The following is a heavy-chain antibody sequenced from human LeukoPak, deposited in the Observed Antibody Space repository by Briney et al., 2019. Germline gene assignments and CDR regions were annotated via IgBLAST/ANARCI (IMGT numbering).Heavy chain of an antibody. V-gene: IGHV4-59*08. D-gene: IGHD6-13*01. Sequence: SETLSLTCTVSGGSISSYYWSWIRQPPGKGLEWKGYIYYSGSTNYNPSLKSRVTISVDTSKNQFSLKLSSVTAADTAVYYCARHGLGAAAARNSGPGYFDYWGQGTLVTVSS. CDR1: GGSISSYY. CDR2: IYYSGST. CDR3: ARHGLGAAAARNSGPGYFDY. J-gene: IGHJ4*02.